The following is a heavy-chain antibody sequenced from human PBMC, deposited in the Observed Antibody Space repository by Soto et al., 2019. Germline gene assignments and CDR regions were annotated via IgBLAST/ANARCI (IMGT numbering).Heavy chain of an antibody. CDR2: ISSSGSTT. V-gene: IGHV3-11*01. J-gene: IGHJ5*02. Sequence: GGSLRLSCAASGFTFSDYYMSWIRQAPGKGLEWVSYISSSGSTTYYADSVKGRFTTSRDNAKNSLYLQMNSLRAEDTAVYYCARVRLQWFGADNWFDPWGQGTLVTVSS. CDR1: GFTFSDYY. CDR3: ARVRLQWFGADNWFDP. D-gene: IGHD3-10*01.